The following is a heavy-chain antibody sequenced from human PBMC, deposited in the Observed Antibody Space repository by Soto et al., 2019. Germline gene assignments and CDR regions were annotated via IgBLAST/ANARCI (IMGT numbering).Heavy chain of an antibody. Sequence: ASVKVSCQASGYTFTSYAMHWVRQAPGQRLEWMGWINAGNGNTKYSQKFQGRVTITRDTSASTDYMELSSLRSEDTAVYYCARDSRLYCTNGVCPLPYWGQGTLVTVSS. CDR3: ARDSRLYCTNGVCPLPY. D-gene: IGHD2-8*01. V-gene: IGHV1-3*01. CDR2: INAGNGNT. J-gene: IGHJ4*02. CDR1: GYTFTSYA.